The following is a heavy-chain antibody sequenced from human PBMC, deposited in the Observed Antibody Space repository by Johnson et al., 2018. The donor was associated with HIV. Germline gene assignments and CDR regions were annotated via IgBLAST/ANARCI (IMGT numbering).Heavy chain of an antibody. J-gene: IGHJ3*02. CDR2: IWYDGNNK. CDR3: AKSPATDHGGNSGAFAI. Sequence: QVQLVESGGGVVQPGRSLRLSCAASGFTLSSYGMHWVRQAPGKGLQWVAVIWYDGNNKYYADSVKGRFTVSRDNSKNTLYLQMNSLRAEDTAMYYCAKSPATDHGGNSGAFAIWGQGTMVTVSS. V-gene: IGHV3-33*06. D-gene: IGHD4-23*01. CDR1: GFTLSSYG.